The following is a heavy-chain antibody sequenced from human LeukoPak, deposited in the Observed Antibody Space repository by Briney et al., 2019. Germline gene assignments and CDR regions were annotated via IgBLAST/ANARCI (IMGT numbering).Heavy chain of an antibody. J-gene: IGHJ6*03. CDR2: ISYDGSNK. Sequence: PGGSLRLSCAASRFIFSTYGMHWVRQAPGKGLEWVAVISYDGSNKYYADSVKGRFAISRDNSKNTLYLQMNSLRAEDTAVYYCARDSLGPADVTVGGYYYYYYMDVWGKGTTVTVSS. CDR1: RFIFSTYG. V-gene: IGHV3-30*19. D-gene: IGHD2-2*01. CDR3: ARDSLGPADVTVGGYYYYYYMDV.